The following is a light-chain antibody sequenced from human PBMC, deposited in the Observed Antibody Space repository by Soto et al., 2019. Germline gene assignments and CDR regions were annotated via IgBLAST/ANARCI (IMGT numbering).Light chain of an antibody. Sequence: DIQMSQSPSSLSASVGDRVTITCRASQGIRDQLGWFQQKPGKAPTSLIYDASTLQSGVPPRFSGSGFWKDFTLTISSLHPEDVATYYCHQYDSYPVTFGQGTRLEIK. V-gene: IGKV1-16*01. CDR3: HQYDSYPVT. J-gene: IGKJ5*01. CDR2: DAS. CDR1: QGIRDQ.